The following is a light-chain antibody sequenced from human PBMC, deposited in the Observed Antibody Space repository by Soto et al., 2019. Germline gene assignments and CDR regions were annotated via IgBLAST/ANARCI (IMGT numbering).Light chain of an antibody. CDR1: QSVSSSY. J-gene: IGKJ1*01. CDR2: GAS. CDR3: QQYGSSPPSWT. Sequence: ETVLTQSPGTLSLSPGERATLSCRASQSVSSSYLAWYQQKPGQAPRLLIYGASRRATGIPDRFSGSGSGTDVTLTISRLEPEDFAEYYCQQYGSSPPSWTFGQGTKVEIK. V-gene: IGKV3-20*01.